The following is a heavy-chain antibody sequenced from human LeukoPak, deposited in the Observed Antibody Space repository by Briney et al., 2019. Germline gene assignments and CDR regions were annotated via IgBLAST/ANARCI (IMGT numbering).Heavy chain of an antibody. CDR3: ARLDVEVGSGPFDY. Sequence: PSETLSLTCTVPGGSISSSSYYWGWIRQPPGKGLEWIGSIYYSGSTYYNPSLKSRVTISVDTSKNQFSLKLSSVTAADTAVYYCARLDVEVGSGPFDYWGQGTLVTVSS. CDR2: IYYSGST. CDR1: GGSISSSSYY. D-gene: IGHD2-15*01. J-gene: IGHJ4*02. V-gene: IGHV4-39*01.